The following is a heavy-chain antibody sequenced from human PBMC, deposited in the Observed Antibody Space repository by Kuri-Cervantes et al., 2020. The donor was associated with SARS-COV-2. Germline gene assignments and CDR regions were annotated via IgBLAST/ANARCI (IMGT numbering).Heavy chain of an antibody. Sequence: ESLKISCTVSGGSISSSSHYWGWIRQPPGKGLEWIGSIYYSGSTYYNPSLKSRVTISVDTSKNQFSLKLSSVTAADTAVYYCARHIKTRATVTTLYYFDYWGQGTLVTVSS. CDR3: ARHIKTRATVTTLYYFDY. V-gene: IGHV4-39*01. J-gene: IGHJ4*02. CDR1: GGSISSSSHY. CDR2: IYYSGST. D-gene: IGHD4-17*01.